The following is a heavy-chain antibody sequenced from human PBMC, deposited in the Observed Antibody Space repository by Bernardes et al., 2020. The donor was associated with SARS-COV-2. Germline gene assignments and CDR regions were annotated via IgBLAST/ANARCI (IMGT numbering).Heavy chain of an antibody. CDR2: IWYDGSNK. CDR1: GFTFSSYG. V-gene: IGHV3-33*01. Sequence: GGSLRLSCAASGFTFSSYGMHWVRQAPGKGLEWVAVIWYDGSNKYYADSVKGRFTISRENSKNTLYLQMNSLRAEDTAVYYCARDGLGYCSSTSCWFGYWGQGTLVTVSS. CDR3: ARDGLGYCSSTSCWFGY. J-gene: IGHJ4*02. D-gene: IGHD2-2*01.